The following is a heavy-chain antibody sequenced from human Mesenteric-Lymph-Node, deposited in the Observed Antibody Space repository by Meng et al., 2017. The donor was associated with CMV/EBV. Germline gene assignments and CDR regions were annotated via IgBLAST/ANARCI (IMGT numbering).Heavy chain of an antibody. CDR2: IYYSGST. V-gene: IGHV4-39*07. D-gene: IGHD7-27*01. CDR3: ARGFQLGIRYFDL. Sequence: TVSGGSISSSSYYWGWIRQPPGKGLEWIGSIYYSGSTYSNPSLKSRVTISVDTSKNQFSLKLSSVTAADTAVYYCARGFQLGIRYFDLWGRGTLVTVSS. J-gene: IGHJ2*01. CDR1: GGSISSSSYY.